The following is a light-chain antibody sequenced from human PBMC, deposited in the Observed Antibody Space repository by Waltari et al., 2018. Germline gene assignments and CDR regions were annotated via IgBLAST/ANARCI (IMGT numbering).Light chain of an antibody. CDR3: QKYNSAPWT. Sequence: DIKMTQFPSSLSASVGDRVTITCRASQGINNYLSWYQKKPGKVPKLLIYGASTLESGVPSRFSGSGSGTDFTLTISSLQLEDVATYYCQKYNSAPWTFGQGTKVEIK. CDR2: GAS. CDR1: QGINNY. J-gene: IGKJ1*01. V-gene: IGKV1-27*01.